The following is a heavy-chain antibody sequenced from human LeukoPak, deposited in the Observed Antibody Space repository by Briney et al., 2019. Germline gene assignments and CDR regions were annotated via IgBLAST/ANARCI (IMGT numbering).Heavy chain of an antibody. CDR1: GGSISSYY. CDR2: IYTSGST. CDR3: AREARGTYYYDSSGYYYYYYYMDV. Sequence: SETLSLTCTVSGGSISSYYWSWIRQPAGKGLEWIGRIYTSGSTNYNPSLKSRVTMSVDTSKNQFSLKLSSVTAADTAVYYCAREARGTYYYDSSGYYYYYYYMDVWGKGTTVTISS. V-gene: IGHV4-4*07. J-gene: IGHJ6*03. D-gene: IGHD3-22*01.